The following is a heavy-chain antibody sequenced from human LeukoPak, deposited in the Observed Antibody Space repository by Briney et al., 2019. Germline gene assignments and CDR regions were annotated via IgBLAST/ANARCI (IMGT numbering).Heavy chain of an antibody. D-gene: IGHD2-15*01. CDR3: ARAVAGNAFDI. V-gene: IGHV3-74*01. Sequence: GGALRLYRAASGFTFSNYYMHWVRPAPGKGLVWVSRINSDGSSRSYADSVRGRFTISRDNAKNTLYLQMNSLRAEDTAVYYCARAVAGNAFDIWGQGTMVTVSS. CDR2: INSDGSSR. CDR1: GFTFSNYY. J-gene: IGHJ3*02.